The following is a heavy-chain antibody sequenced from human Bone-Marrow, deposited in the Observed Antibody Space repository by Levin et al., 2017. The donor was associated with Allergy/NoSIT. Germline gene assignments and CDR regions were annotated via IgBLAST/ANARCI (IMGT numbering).Heavy chain of an antibody. V-gene: IGHV1-46*01. CDR1: GYTFTSYY. Sequence: ASVKVSCKASGYTFTSYYMHWVRQAPGQGLEWMGIINPSGGSTSYAQKFQGRVTMTRDTSTSTVYMELSSLRSEDTAVYYCARDPSYTYYDFWSGSQSQYYFDYWGQGTLVTVSS. J-gene: IGHJ4*02. CDR2: INPSGGST. D-gene: IGHD3-3*01. CDR3: ARDPSYTYYDFWSGSQSQYYFDY.